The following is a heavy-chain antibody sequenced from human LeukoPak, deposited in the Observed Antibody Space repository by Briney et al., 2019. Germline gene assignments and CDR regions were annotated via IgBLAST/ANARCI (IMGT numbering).Heavy chain of an antibody. V-gene: IGHV1-69*05. CDR3: AREDYYGSGSLDGFHNWFDP. D-gene: IGHD3-10*01. CDR1: GGTFSSYA. CDR2: IIPIFRTA. J-gene: IGHJ5*02. Sequence: SSVKVSCKASGGTFSSYAISWVRQAPGQGLEWMGGIIPIFRTANYAQKFQGRVTITTDESTSTAYMELSSLRSEDTAVYYCAREDYYGSGSLDGFHNWFDPWGQGTLVTVSS.